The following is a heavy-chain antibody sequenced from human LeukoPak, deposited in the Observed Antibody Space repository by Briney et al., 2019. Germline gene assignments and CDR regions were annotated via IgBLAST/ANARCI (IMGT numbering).Heavy chain of an antibody. CDR2: IYSGGSA. Sequence: GGSLRLSCAAPEFSVGSNYMTWVRQAPGKGLEWVSVIYSGGSAYYADSVKGRFTISRDNSKNTLYLQMNSLRGEDTAVYYCAGGPKKQLIWGRASNGFDPWGQGTLVTVSS. CDR1: EFSVGSNY. V-gene: IGHV3-66*01. CDR3: AGGPKKQLIWGRASNGFDP. J-gene: IGHJ5*02. D-gene: IGHD6-13*01.